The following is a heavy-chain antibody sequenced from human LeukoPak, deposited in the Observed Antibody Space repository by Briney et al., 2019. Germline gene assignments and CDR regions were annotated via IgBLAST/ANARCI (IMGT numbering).Heavy chain of an antibody. Sequence: GGSLGLSCAASGFTFSNYEMNWVRQAPGKGLEWVSYISSSGDTIYYADSVRGRFTISRDSAKNSLYLQMDSLRAEDTAVYYCASMMEVVTVNRNYYYYYGMDVWGQGTTVTVSS. CDR2: ISSSGDTI. CDR3: ASMMEVVTVNRNYYYYYGMDV. D-gene: IGHD2-21*02. V-gene: IGHV3-48*03. J-gene: IGHJ6*02. CDR1: GFTFSNYE.